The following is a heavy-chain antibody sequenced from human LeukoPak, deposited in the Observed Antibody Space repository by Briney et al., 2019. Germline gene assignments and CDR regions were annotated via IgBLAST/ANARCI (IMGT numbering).Heavy chain of an antibody. CDR1: GYTFTSYD. V-gene: IGHV1-8*03. Sequence: ASVKVSCKASGYTFTSYDINWVRQATGQGLEWMGWMNPNSGNTGCAQKFQGRVTITRNTSISTAYMELSSLRSEDTAVYYCARVRHYYDSSGLPYYMDVWGKGTTVTVSS. CDR2: MNPNSGNT. D-gene: IGHD3-22*01. CDR3: ARVRHYYDSSGLPYYMDV. J-gene: IGHJ6*03.